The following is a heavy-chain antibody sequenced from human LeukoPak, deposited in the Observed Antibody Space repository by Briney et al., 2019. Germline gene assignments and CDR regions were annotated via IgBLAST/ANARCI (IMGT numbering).Heavy chain of an antibody. J-gene: IGHJ3*02. CDR3: ARHCGGDCVHAFDI. Sequence: SETLSLTCTVSGRSISSSRSYWGWIRQPPGKGLEWIGTISYSGNTYYNPSFKSRVTISIDTSKNQFSLRLSSVTAADTAVHYCARHCGGDCVHAFDIWGQGTMVTVSS. CDR2: ISYSGNT. D-gene: IGHD2-21*02. V-gene: IGHV4-39*01. CDR1: GRSISSSRSY.